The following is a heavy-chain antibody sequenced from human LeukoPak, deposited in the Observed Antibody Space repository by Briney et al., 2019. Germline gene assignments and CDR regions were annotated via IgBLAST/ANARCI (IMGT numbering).Heavy chain of an antibody. V-gene: IGHV3-30*18. CDR3: AKDRNSRGLDY. CDR1: GFTLSSYW. D-gene: IGHD6-19*01. Sequence: GGSLRLSCAASGFTLSSYWMSWVRQAPGKGLEWVAVISYDGSNKYYADSVKGRFTISRDNSKNTLYLQMTILRAEDTAVYYCAKDRNSRGLDYWGQGTLVTVSS. CDR2: ISYDGSNK. J-gene: IGHJ4*02.